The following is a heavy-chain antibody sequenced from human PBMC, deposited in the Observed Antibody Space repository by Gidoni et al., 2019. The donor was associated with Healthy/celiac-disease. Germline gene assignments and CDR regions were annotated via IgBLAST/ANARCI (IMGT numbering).Heavy chain of an antibody. Sequence: QVQLVQSGAEVKKPGASVKVSCKASGYTFTSYDINWVRQATGQGLEWMGWMNPNSGNTGYAQKFQGRVTMTRNTSISTAYMELSSLRSEDTAVYYCAREGSSSWYAYYYGMDVWGQGTTVTVSS. J-gene: IGHJ6*02. V-gene: IGHV1-8*01. CDR3: AREGSSSWYAYYYGMDV. D-gene: IGHD6-13*01. CDR2: MNPNSGNT. CDR1: GYTFTSYD.